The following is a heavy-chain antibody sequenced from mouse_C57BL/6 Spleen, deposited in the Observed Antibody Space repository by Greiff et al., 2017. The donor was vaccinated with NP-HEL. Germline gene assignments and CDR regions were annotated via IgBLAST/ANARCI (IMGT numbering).Heavy chain of an antibody. V-gene: IGHV1-80*01. CDR3: ARTPLLGYAMDY. D-gene: IGHD2-12*01. Sequence: VQLQQSGAELVKPGASVKISCKASGYAFSSYWMNWVKQRPGKGLEWIGQIYPGDGDTNYNGKFKGKATLTADKSSSTAYMQLSSLTSEDSAVYFCARTPLLGYAMDYWGQGTSVTVSS. CDR2: IYPGDGDT. J-gene: IGHJ4*01. CDR1: GYAFSSYW.